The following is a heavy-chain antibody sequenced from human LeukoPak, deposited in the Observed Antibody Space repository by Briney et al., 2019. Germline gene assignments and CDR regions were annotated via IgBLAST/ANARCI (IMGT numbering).Heavy chain of an antibody. J-gene: IGHJ4*02. CDR2: INHDATEK. CDR1: GFSFDSYW. Sequence: GVSLRLSCVASGFSFDSYWMNWVRQAPGRGLEWVANINHDATEKYYVDSVKGRFTISRDNAKKSLYLQMNRLRADDTAVYHCARVRSAAAGHLDYWGQGTLVTVSS. CDR3: ARVRSAAAGHLDY. D-gene: IGHD6-13*01. V-gene: IGHV3-7*01.